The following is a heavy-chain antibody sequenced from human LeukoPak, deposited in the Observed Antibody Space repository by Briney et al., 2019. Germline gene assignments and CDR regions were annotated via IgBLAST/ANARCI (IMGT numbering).Heavy chain of an antibody. CDR1: GGSISSSTYY. V-gene: IGHV4-39*01. CDR2: IFYTGST. D-gene: IGHD2-15*01. Sequence: KPSETLSLTRTVSGGSISSSTYYWDWIRQPPGKGLEWIGSIFYTGSTYYNPSLKSRVTISVDTSKNQFSLKLNSVTAADTAVYYCARHCSGGTCYSDFDYWGQGTLVTVSS. J-gene: IGHJ4*02. CDR3: ARHCSGGTCYSDFDY.